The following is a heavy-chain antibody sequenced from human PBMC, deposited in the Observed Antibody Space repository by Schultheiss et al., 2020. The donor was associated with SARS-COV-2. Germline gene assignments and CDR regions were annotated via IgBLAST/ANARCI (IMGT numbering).Heavy chain of an antibody. J-gene: IGHJ6*02. V-gene: IGHV4-59*12. D-gene: IGHD2/OR15-2a*01. Sequence: SETLSLTCTVSGGSISSYYWSWIRQPPGKGLEWIGYIYYSGSTNYNPSLKSRVTMSVDTSKNQFSLKLSSVTAADTAVYYCARPTTTSYGMDVWGQGTTVTVSS. CDR1: GGSISSYY. CDR2: IYYSGST. CDR3: ARPTTTSYGMDV.